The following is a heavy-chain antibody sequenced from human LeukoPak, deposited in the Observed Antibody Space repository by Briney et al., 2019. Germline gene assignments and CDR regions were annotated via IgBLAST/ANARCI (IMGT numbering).Heavy chain of an antibody. CDR3: ARDRAVATIGGVDY. CDR2: IKPNSGGT. V-gene: IGHV1-2*02. CDR1: RYTFTGYY. J-gene: IGHJ4*02. Sequence: ASVKVSCKASRYTFTGYYMHWVRQAPGQGLEWMGWIKPNSGGTNYAQKFQGRVTMTRDTSISTAYMELSRLRSDDTAVYYCARDRAVATIGGVDYRGQGTLVTVSS. D-gene: IGHD5-12*01.